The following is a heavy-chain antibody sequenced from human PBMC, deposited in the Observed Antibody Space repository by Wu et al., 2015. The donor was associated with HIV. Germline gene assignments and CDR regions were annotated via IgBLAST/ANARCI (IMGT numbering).Heavy chain of an antibody. CDR3: ARDSCKYQLLCFRPSYYMDI. V-gene: IGHV1-18*01. J-gene: IGHJ6*03. CDR2: ISTYNGET. D-gene: IGHD2/OR15-2a*01. CDR1: GYIFKNYG. Sequence: QVQLVQSGLEVKKPGAAVRVSCKASGYIFKNYGINWVRQAPGQGLEWMGWISTYNGETNLAQNLQGRLTMTTDTSRSTAYMELRSLTSDDTAVYYXARDSCKYQLLCFRPSYYMDIWGKGTTVTVS.